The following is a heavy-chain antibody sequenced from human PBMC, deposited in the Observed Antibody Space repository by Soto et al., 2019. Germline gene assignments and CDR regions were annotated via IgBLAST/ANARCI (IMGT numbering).Heavy chain of an antibody. D-gene: IGHD3-10*01. CDR1: GFTFSSYA. CDR2: ISGSGGST. V-gene: IGHV3-23*01. CDR3: AKDSVRGSGTPPTRFDY. J-gene: IGHJ4*02. Sequence: PGGSLRLSXAASGFTFSSYAMSWVRQAPGKGLEWVSAISGSGGSTYYADSVKGRFTISRDNSKNTLYLQMNSLRAEDTAVYYCAKDSVRGSGTPPTRFDYWGQGTLVTVSS.